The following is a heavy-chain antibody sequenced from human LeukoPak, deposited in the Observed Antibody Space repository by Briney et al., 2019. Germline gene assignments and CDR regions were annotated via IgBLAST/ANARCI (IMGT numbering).Heavy chain of an antibody. CDR1: RFTFRNHG. CDR2: IWYDGSNK. J-gene: IGHJ4*02. D-gene: IGHD6-6*01. Sequence: GGSLRLSCAASRFTFRNHGMHWVRQAPGKGLEWVAVIWYDGSNKYYADSVKGRFTISRDNSKNTLYLQMNSLRAEDTAVYYCARDRDARYLDYRGQGTLVTVSS. V-gene: IGHV3-33*01. CDR3: ARDRDARYLDY.